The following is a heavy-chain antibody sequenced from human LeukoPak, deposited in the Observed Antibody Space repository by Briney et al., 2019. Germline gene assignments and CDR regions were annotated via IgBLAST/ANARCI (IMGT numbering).Heavy chain of an antibody. CDR1: GVSISSGDYY. CDR2: DYNTGST. CDR3: ARGFDLVVGPVAMPHRYWFDP. J-gene: IGHJ5*02. D-gene: IGHD2-2*01. V-gene: IGHV4-30-4*01. Sequence: PSETLSLTCTVSGVSISSGDYYWSWIRQTPGKGLEWIEYDYNTGSTYCKPSLKRQITLSIETSKKQFSLKMTSVTAADTALYYCARGFDLVVGPVAMPHRYWFDPWGQGTLVTVSS.